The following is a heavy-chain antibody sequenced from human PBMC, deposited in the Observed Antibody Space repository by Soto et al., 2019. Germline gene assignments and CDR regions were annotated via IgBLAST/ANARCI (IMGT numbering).Heavy chain of an antibody. D-gene: IGHD1-1*01. Sequence: QVLLMQSGAEVKKPGSSVKVSCTSSGGPFSSYGISWVRQVPGQGLEWLGGIIPLFGTPSYARKFQDRLTISADEATTTDYMELSSLTSEDTAMYFCARDGTRQMANCDFWGQGTLVTVSS. CDR3: ARDGTRQMANCDF. CDR1: GGPFSSYG. J-gene: IGHJ4*02. V-gene: IGHV1-69*01. CDR2: IIPLFGTP.